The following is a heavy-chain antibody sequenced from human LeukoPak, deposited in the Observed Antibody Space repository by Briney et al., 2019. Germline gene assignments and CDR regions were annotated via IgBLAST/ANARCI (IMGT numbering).Heavy chain of an antibody. D-gene: IGHD5-12*01. CDR3: ARGGRGPRGLRSVQIFDY. Sequence: SGTLSLTCAVSGDSISSSNWWTWVRQPPGKGLEWIGEIYHSGNTNYNPSLKSRVTMSVDKSKNQFSLNLNSVTAADTAVYYCARGGRGPRGLRSVQIFDYWGQGTLVTVSS. CDR2: IYHSGNT. J-gene: IGHJ4*02. V-gene: IGHV4-4*02. CDR1: GDSISSSNW.